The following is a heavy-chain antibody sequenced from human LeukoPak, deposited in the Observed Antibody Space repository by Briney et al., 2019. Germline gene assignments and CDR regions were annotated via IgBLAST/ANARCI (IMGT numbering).Heavy chain of an antibody. CDR2: ISSSSSYI. CDR1: GFTFSSYS. D-gene: IGHD6-13*01. V-gene: IGHV3-21*01. Sequence: GGSLRLSCAASGFTFSSYSMNWVRQAPGKGLEWVSSISSSSSYIYYADSVKGRFTISRDNAKNSLYLQMNSLRAEDTAVYYCARGLEYSSSWYCFDYWGQGTLVTVSS. CDR3: ARGLEYSSSWYCFDY. J-gene: IGHJ4*02.